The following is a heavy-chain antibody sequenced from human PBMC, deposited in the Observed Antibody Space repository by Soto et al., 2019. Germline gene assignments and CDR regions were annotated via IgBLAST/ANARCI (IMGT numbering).Heavy chain of an antibody. Sequence: SETLSLTCTVSGGSISSYYWSWIRQPPGKGLEWIGYIYYSGSTNYNPSLKSRVTISVDTSKNQFSLKLSSVTAADTAVYYCARHVQPHEDYYYMDVWGKGTTVTVS. CDR1: GGSISSYY. D-gene: IGHD2-2*01. J-gene: IGHJ6*03. V-gene: IGHV4-59*08. CDR2: IYYSGST. CDR3: ARHVQPHEDYYYMDV.